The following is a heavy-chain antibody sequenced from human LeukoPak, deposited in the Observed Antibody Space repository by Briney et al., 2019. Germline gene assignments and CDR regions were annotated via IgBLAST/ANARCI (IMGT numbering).Heavy chain of an antibody. V-gene: IGHV3-21*01. CDR2: ISSSSSYI. J-gene: IGHJ4*02. CDR1: GFTFSSYS. Sequence: PGGSLRLSCAASGFTFSSYSMNWARQAPGKGLEWVSSISSSSSYIYYADSVKGRFTISRDNAKNSLYLQMNSLRAEDTAVYYCARAANDGYSGKIGDYWGQGTLVTVSS. D-gene: IGHD5-12*01. CDR3: ARAANDGYSGKIGDY.